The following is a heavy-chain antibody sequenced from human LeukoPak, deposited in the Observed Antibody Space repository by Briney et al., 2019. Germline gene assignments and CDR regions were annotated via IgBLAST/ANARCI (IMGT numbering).Heavy chain of an antibody. CDR1: GFTFSSYE. D-gene: IGHD2-2*01. J-gene: IGHJ6*03. Sequence: PGGSLRLSCAASGFTFSSYEMNWVRQAPGKGLEWVSYISSSGSTRYYADSVKGRFTISRDNAKNSLYLQMNSLRAEDTAVYYCARDQVVPAAIYMDVWGKGTTVTISS. CDR3: ARDQVVPAAIYMDV. V-gene: IGHV3-48*03. CDR2: ISSSGSTR.